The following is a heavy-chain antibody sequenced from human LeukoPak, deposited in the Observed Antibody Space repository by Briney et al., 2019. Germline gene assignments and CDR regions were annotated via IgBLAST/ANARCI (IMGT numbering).Heavy chain of an antibody. J-gene: IGHJ4*02. Sequence: ASVKVSCKASGYTFTSCGITWVRQAPGQGLEWMGWISAYNGKTDYAQKLQGRVTMTTDASTTTAYMDLRSLRSDDTAVYYCARTYCSTTSCYSFDYWGQGTLVTVSS. CDR1: GYTFTSCG. D-gene: IGHD2-2*01. V-gene: IGHV1-18*01. CDR2: ISAYNGKT. CDR3: ARTYCSTTSCYSFDY.